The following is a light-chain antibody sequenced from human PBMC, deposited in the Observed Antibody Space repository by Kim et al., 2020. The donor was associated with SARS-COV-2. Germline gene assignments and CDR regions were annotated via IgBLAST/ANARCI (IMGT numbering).Light chain of an antibody. CDR1: QSVSSSY. V-gene: IGKV3-20*01. Sequence: LSPGERAPLSCRASQSVSSSYLAWYQQKPGQAPRLLIYGASSRATGIPDRFSGSGSGTDFTLTISRLEPEDFAVYYCQQYGSPRTFGQGTKVDIK. CDR3: QQYGSPRT. CDR2: GAS. J-gene: IGKJ1*01.